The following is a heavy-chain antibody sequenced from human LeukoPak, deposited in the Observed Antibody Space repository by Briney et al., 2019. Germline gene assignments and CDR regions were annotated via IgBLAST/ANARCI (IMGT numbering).Heavy chain of an antibody. CDR2: VYSGGNT. D-gene: IGHD3-10*01. Sequence: PGGSLRLSCAASGFTVSSTYMSWVRQAPGKGLEWVSVVYSGGNTYYADSVRGRFTISRDNSKNALYLQMNSLRAEDTVAYYCAREAGGYYFDNWGQGTLVTVSS. CDR3: AREAGGYYFDN. J-gene: IGHJ4*02. V-gene: IGHV3-53*01. CDR1: GFTVSSTY.